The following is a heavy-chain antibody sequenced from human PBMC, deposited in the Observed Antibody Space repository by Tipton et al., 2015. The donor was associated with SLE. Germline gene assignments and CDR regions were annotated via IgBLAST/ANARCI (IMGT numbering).Heavy chain of an antibody. D-gene: IGHD5-12*01. Sequence: TLSLTCTVSGFSISSYYWGWIRQPPGKGLEWLGTIYHSGTTYYNPSLKSRVTISVDTSKNQFSLKLSSVTVADTAVYYCARRRYSGYEGHFDFWGQGTLVAVSS. CDR3: ARRRYSGYEGHFDF. V-gene: IGHV4-38-2*02. CDR1: GFSISSYY. CDR2: IYHSGTT. J-gene: IGHJ4*02.